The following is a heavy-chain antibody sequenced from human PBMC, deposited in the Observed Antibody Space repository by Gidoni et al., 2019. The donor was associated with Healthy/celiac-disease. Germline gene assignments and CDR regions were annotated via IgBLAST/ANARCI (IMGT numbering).Heavy chain of an antibody. CDR3: AKVLAYDSSGYDY. D-gene: IGHD3-22*01. CDR1: GFTFDDYA. V-gene: IGHV3-9*01. CDR2: ISWNSGSI. Sequence: EVQLVESGGGLVQPGRSLRLSCAASGFTFDDYAMHWVRQAPGKGLEWVSGISWNSGSIGYADSVKGRFTISRDNAKNSLYLQMNSLRAEDTALYYCAKVLAYDSSGYDYWGQGTLVTVSS. J-gene: IGHJ4*02.